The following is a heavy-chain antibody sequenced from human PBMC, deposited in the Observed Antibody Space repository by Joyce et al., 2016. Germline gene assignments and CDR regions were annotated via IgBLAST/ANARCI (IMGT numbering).Heavy chain of an antibody. Sequence: QMQLVQSGAEVKKPGSSVKVSCRAFGGTRSGYAISWVRQDPGKGLEWMVGITPIFATAKYAQKFQTRLTITADKSTNTAYMELSSLRSEDTAIYYCVRVRQSGNINDYWGQGTQVTVSS. CDR2: ITPIFATA. J-gene: IGHJ4*02. CDR1: GGTRSGYA. CDR3: VRVRQSGNINDY. V-gene: IGHV1-69*06.